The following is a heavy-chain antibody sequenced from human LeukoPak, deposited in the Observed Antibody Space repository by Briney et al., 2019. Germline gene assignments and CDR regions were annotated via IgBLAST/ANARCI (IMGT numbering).Heavy chain of an antibody. D-gene: IGHD6-6*01. CDR1: GGSISSYY. V-gene: IGHV4-59*01. J-gene: IGHJ4*02. CDR3: ASSYSSSKKIDY. Sequence: SETLSLTCTVSGGSISSYYWSWIRQPPGKGLEWIGYIYYSGSINYNPSLKSRVTISVDTSKNQFSLKLSSVTAADTAVYYCASSYSSSKKIDYWGQGTLVTVSS. CDR2: IYYSGSI.